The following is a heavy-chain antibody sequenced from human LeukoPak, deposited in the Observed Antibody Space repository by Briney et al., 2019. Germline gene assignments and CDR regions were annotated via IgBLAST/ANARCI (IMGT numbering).Heavy chain of an antibody. J-gene: IGHJ6*03. CDR1: GFTFTSYG. V-gene: IGHV1-18*01. Sequence: ASVKVSCKASGFTFTSYGISWVRQAPGQGLEWMGLIITYNGNTKYAQNLQGRVTMTADTSTNIAYMEVRSLRSDDTAVYYCAKTTVPSEDYYYYYMDVWGKGTTVTVSS. CDR3: AKTTVPSEDYYYYYMDV. D-gene: IGHD4-17*01. CDR2: IITYNGNT.